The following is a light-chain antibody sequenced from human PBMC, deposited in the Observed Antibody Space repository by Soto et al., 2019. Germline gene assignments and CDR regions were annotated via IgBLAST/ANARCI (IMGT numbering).Light chain of an antibody. CDR3: QSYDSSLSGYV. V-gene: IGLV1-40*01. Sequence: QSVLTQPPSVSGAPGQRVTISCAGSSSNIGAGYGINWYQQLPGTGPKLLIYGNSNRPSGVPDRFSGSKSGTSASLAITGLQAEDEADYYGQSYDSSLSGYVFGTGTKLTVL. CDR1: SSNIGAGYG. CDR2: GNS. J-gene: IGLJ1*01.